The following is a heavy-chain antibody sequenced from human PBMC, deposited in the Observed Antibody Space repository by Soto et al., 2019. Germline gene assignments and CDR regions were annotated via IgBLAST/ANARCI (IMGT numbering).Heavy chain of an antibody. CDR1: AFTFGDYA. J-gene: IGHJ4*02. Sequence: EVQLVESGGGLVQPGRSLRLSCAASAFTFGDYAMHWVRQAQEKGLEWVSCISWNSGNIVYVDSVEGRFTISRDNAKNSLYLQMTSLRPEDTAFYYCAKGYTTSCFAHFDFWGQGALVNVSS. D-gene: IGHD2-2*01. CDR2: ISWNSGNI. V-gene: IGHV3-9*01. CDR3: AKGYTTSCFAHFDF.